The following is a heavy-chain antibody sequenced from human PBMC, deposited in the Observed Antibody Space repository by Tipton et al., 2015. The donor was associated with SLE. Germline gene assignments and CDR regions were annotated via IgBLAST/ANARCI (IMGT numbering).Heavy chain of an antibody. CDR3: AREDDGGLDY. D-gene: IGHD3-16*01. J-gene: IGHJ4*02. CDR1: GYTFIGYY. CDR2: INPNSGGT. V-gene: IGHV1-2*02. Sequence: QSGPEVKKPGASVRVSCKVSGYTFIGYYIHWVRQAPGQGLEWMGWINPNSGGTISAQKFQGRVTMTRDTSINTAYMELSGLRSDDTAVFYCAREDDGGLDYWGQGTLVTVSS.